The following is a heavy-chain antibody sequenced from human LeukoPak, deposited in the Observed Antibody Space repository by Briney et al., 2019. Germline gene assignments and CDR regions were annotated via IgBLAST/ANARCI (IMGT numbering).Heavy chain of an antibody. CDR2: IIPIFGTA. Sequence: EASVKVSCKASGGTFSSYAISWVRQAPGQGLEWMGGIIPIFGTANYAQKLQGRVTITTDESTSTAYMELSSLRSEDTAVYYCARGTVGWNGNWFDPWGQGTLVTVSS. CDR3: ARGTVGWNGNWFDP. D-gene: IGHD1-1*01. V-gene: IGHV1-69*05. J-gene: IGHJ5*02. CDR1: GGTFSSYA.